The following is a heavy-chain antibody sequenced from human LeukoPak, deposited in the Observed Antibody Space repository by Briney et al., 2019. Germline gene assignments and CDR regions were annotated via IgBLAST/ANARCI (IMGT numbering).Heavy chain of an antibody. CDR2: INSDGSST. V-gene: IGHV3-74*01. CDR3: AREGGSYAFDI. D-gene: IGHD5-12*01. CDR1: GFTFSSYW. J-gene: IGHJ3*02. Sequence: PGGSLRLSCAASGFTFSSYWMHWVRQAPGKGLVWVSRINSDGSSTSYADSVKGRFTISRDNAKNTLYLQINSLRAEDTAVYYCAREGGSYAFDIWGQGTMVTVSS.